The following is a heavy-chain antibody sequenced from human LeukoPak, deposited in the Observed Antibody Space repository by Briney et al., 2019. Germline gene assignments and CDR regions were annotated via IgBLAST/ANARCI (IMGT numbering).Heavy chain of an antibody. CDR2: ISGSGGST. V-gene: IGHV3-23*01. Sequence: PGGSLRLSCAASGFTFSSYAMSWVRQAPGKGLEWVSAISGSGGSTYYADSVKGRFTISRDNSKNTLYLQMNSLRAEDTAVYYCAKDRGSAVAGRSFDPWGQGTLVTVPS. CDR3: AKDRGSAVAGRSFDP. J-gene: IGHJ5*02. CDR1: GFTFSSYA. D-gene: IGHD6-19*01.